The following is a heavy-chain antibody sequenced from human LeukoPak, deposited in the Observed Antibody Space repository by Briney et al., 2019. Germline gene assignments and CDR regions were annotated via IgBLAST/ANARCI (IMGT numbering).Heavy chain of an antibody. Sequence: GRSLRLSCAVSGFTFSSYSMNWVRQAPRKGLEWVSYISSISSTIYYADSVKGRFTISRDNAKNSLYLQMNSMRAEDTAVYYCARDSVVVPAAISGGDYYYYMDVWGKGTTVTVSS. J-gene: IGHJ6*03. CDR2: ISSISSTI. D-gene: IGHD2-2*02. CDR1: GFTFSSYS. V-gene: IGHV3-48*01. CDR3: ARDSVVVPAAISGGDYYYYMDV.